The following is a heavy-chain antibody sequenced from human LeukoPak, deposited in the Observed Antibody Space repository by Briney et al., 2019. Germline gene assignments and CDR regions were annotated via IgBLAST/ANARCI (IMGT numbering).Heavy chain of an antibody. Sequence: SETLSLTCTVSGGSISRYYWSWIRQPPGKGLEWIGYIYYSGSTNYKPSLKSRVTISVDTSKNQFSLKLSSVTAADTAVYYCVRGRGGKIDYWGQGTLVSVSS. CDR2: IYYSGST. CDR1: GGSISRYY. V-gene: IGHV4-59*01. CDR3: VRGRGGKIDY. J-gene: IGHJ4*02. D-gene: IGHD3-10*01.